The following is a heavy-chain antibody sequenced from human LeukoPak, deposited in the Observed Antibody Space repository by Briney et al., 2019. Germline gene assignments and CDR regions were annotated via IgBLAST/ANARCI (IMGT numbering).Heavy chain of an antibody. J-gene: IGHJ5*02. CDR3: AKTAAPGRDNNWFDL. D-gene: IGHD6-13*01. Sequence: PGGSLRHSCAASGFTFSSYGMHWVRQAPGKGLEWVAFIRDDGSDEYYAASVKGRFTISRDKDKNTLYLQMNSLRVEDTAVYYCAKTAAPGRDNNWFDLWGQGALVTVSS. CDR2: IRDDGSDE. CDR1: GFTFSSYG. V-gene: IGHV3-30*02.